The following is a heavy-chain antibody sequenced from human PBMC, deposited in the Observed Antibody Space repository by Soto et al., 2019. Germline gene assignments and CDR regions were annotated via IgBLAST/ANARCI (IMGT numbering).Heavy chain of an antibody. CDR2: IKRDGSEK. D-gene: IGHD5-18*01. Sequence: EVQLVESGGGLVQPGGSLRLSCAASGFTFSNYWMSWVRQAPGKGLEWVANIKRDGSEKYYVDSVKGRFTISRDNAKTSLYLQMNSLRAEDTAVYYCARDYSYLFDYWGQGTLVTVSS. J-gene: IGHJ4*02. CDR3: ARDYSYLFDY. V-gene: IGHV3-7*01. CDR1: GFTFSNYW.